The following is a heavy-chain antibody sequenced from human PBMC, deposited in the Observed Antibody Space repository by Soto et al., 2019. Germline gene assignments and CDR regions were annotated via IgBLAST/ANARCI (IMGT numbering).Heavy chain of an antibody. CDR3: ARGVHYYDSSGYSA. V-gene: IGHV3-30-3*01. Sequence: RLSCAASGFTFSSYAMHWVRQAPGKGLEWVAVISYDGSNKYYADSVKGRFTISRDNSKNTLYLQMNSLRAEDTAVYYCARGVHYYDSSGYSAWGQGTLVTVSS. CDR2: ISYDGSNK. CDR1: GFTFSSYA. J-gene: IGHJ5*02. D-gene: IGHD3-22*01.